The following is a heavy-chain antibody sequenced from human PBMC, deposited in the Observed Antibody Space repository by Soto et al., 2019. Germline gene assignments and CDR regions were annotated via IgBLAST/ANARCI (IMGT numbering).Heavy chain of an antibody. J-gene: IGHJ4*02. CDR1: GFTFSHYA. CDR2: MSYDGSNE. Sequence: QVQLVESGGGVVQPGRSLRLSCAASGFTFSHYAMHWVRQAPGKGLEWVALMSYDGSNEYYADSVKGRFTISRDNSKNPMYLQMNSLRAEDTAVYYCAKDVSHTFDYWGTGTLVTVSS. CDR3: AKDVSHTFDY. V-gene: IGHV3-30*18.